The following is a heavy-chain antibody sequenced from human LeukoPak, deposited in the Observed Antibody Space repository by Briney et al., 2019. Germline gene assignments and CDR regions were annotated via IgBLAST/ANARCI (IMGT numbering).Heavy chain of an antibody. CDR1: GFTFSSYS. D-gene: IGHD1-26*01. J-gene: IGHJ4*02. CDR3: ARDGPATTSTGRDY. V-gene: IGHV3-21*01. Sequence: GGSLRLSCAASGFTFSSYSMNWVRQAPGKGLEWVSSISSSSSYIYYADSVKGRFTISRDNAKNSLYLQMNSLRAEDTAVYYCARDGPATTSTGRDYWGQGTLVTVSS. CDR2: ISSSSSYI.